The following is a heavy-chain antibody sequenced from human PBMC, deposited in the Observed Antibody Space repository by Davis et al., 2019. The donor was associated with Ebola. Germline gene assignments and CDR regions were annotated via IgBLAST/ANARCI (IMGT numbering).Heavy chain of an antibody. CDR1: GFTFSSYA. CDR3: ARAPAAYLYWYFDL. Sequence: PGGSLRLSCAASGFTFSSYAMSWVRQAPGKGLEWVSAISGSGGSTYYADSVKGRFTISRDNSKNTLYLQMNSLRAEDTAVYYCARAPAAYLYWYFDLWGRGTLVTVSS. CDR2: ISGSGGST. J-gene: IGHJ2*01. D-gene: IGHD6-13*01. V-gene: IGHV3-23*01.